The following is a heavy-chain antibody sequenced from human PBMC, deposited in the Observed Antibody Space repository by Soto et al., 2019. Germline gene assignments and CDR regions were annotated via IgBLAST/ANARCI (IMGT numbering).Heavy chain of an antibody. D-gene: IGHD3-16*01. CDR1: GGTFSSYA. V-gene: IGHV1-69*12. CDR3: ARHLGGNHYYYGMDV. J-gene: IGHJ6*02. Sequence: QVQLVQSGAEVKKPGSSVKVSCKASGGTFSSYAISWVRRAPGQGLEWMGGIIPIFGTADYAQKFQGRVTITADESTSTAYMDLSSLRSEDTAVYYCARHLGGNHYYYGMDVWGQGTTVTVSS. CDR2: IIPIFGTA.